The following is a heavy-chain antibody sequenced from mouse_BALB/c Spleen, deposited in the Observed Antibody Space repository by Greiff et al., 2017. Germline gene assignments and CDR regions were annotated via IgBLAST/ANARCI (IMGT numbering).Heavy chain of an antibody. D-gene: IGHD3-3*01. V-gene: IGHV5-6-3*01. Sequence: EVHLVESGGGLVQPGGSLKLSCAASGFTFSSYGMSWVRQTPDKRLELVATINSNGGSTYYPDSVKGRFTISRDNAKNTLYLQMSSLKSEDTAMYYCARVGLGNYWYFDVWGAGTTVTVSS. CDR3: ARVGLGNYWYFDV. CDR1: GFTFSSYG. CDR2: INSNGGST. J-gene: IGHJ1*01.